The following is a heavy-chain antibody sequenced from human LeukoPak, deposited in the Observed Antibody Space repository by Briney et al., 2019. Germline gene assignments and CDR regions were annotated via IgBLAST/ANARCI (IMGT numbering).Heavy chain of an antibody. V-gene: IGHV1-69*01. CDR2: IIPIFGTA. CDR1: GGTFSSYA. CDR3: ARSRGIAVAGAFDY. J-gene: IGHJ4*02. D-gene: IGHD6-19*01. Sequence: SVKVSCKASGGTFSSYAISWVRQAPGQGLEWMGGIIPIFGTANYAQKFQGRVTITADESTSTAYMELSSLRSEDTAVYYCARSRGIAVAGAFDYWGQGTLVTVSS.